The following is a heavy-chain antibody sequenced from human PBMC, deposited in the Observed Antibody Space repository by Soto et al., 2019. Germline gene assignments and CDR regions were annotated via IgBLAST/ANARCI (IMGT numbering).Heavy chain of an antibody. D-gene: IGHD2-15*01. CDR2: LNWNGDNI. V-gene: IGHV3-9*01. Sequence: VQLVESGGGLVEPGRSLRLSCTGSGFSFDDYAFHWVRQRPGKGLEWVSGLNWNGDNIAYADSVRGRFTISRDNGKNSLYLQMNGLRPDDTAFYYCVKGVHLSLQDRLYSWGQGTLVTVSS. J-gene: IGHJ4*02. CDR1: GFSFDDYA. CDR3: VKGVHLSLQDRLYS.